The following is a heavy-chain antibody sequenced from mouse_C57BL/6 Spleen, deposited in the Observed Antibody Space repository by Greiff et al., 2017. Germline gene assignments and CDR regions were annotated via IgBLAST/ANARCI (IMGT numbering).Heavy chain of an antibody. D-gene: IGHD1-1*01. CDR3: ARASIYYYGSSGYFDV. Sequence: VQLQQSGAELMKPGASVKLSCKATGYTFTGYWIEWIGEILPGSGSTNYNEKFKGKATFTADTSSNTAYMQLSSLTTEDSAIYYCARASIYYYGSSGYFDVWGTGTTVTVSS. CDR2: ILPGSGST. V-gene: IGHV1-9*01. CDR1: GYTFTGYW. J-gene: IGHJ1*03.